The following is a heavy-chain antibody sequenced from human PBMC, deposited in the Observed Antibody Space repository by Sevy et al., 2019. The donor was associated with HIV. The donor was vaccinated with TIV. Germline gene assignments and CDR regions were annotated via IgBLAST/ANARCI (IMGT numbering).Heavy chain of an antibody. CDR3: AKASYRDYYDSGGYETE. J-gene: IGHJ4*02. V-gene: IGHV3-30*04. CDR2: ISSDGRNI. CDR1: GFTFVSYA. Sequence: GGSLRLSCAASGFTFVSYAMHWVRQAPGKGLEWVAMISSDGRNINYADSVKDRFTISRDTSKNTLLLQMNSLRAEDTAVYYCAKASYRDYYDSGGYETEWGQGTLVTVSS. D-gene: IGHD3-22*01.